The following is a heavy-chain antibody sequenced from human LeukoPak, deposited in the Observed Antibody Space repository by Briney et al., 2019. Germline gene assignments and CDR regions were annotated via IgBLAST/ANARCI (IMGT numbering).Heavy chain of an antibody. CDR2: IDPKNGNR. J-gene: IGHJ5*02. D-gene: IGHD2-15*01. Sequence: ASVKGSCKASGYTFINNDINWVRQAPGQGLEWMAWIDPKNGNRGYAQNFQGRVTMTTDTSISTAYMELSSLRSEDTAVYYCARSHTRKGFCGGGRCYPAVWWFDPWGQGTLVTVSS. V-gene: IGHV1-8*01. CDR3: ARSHTRKGFCGGGRCYPAVWWFDP. CDR1: GYTFINND.